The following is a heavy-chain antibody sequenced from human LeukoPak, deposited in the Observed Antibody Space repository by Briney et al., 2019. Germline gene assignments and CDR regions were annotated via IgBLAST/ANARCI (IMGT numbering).Heavy chain of an antibody. V-gene: IGHV3-23*01. D-gene: IGHD2-2*01. CDR2: ISGSGGST. Sequence: PGGSLRLSCAASGFTFSSYAMSWVRQAPGKGLEWVSAISGSGGSTYYADSVKGRFTISRDNSKNTLYLQMNSLRAEDTAVYYCAKDLREYWDIVVVPAANHPAWGQGTLVTVSS. J-gene: IGHJ4*02. CDR1: GFTFSSYA. CDR3: AKDLREYWDIVVVPAANHPA.